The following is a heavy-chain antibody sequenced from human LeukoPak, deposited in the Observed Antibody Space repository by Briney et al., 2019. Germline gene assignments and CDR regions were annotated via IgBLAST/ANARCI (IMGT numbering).Heavy chain of an antibody. J-gene: IGHJ4*02. CDR2: INPNSGGT. CDR1: GYTFTGYY. D-gene: IGHD3-22*01. V-gene: IGHV1-2*02. CDR3: AMRDSSGYIYCFDY. Sequence: ASVKVSCKASGYTFTGYYMHWVRQAPGQGLEWMGWINPNSGGTNYAQKFQGRVTMTRDTSISTAYMELSRLRSDDTAVYYCAMRDSSGYIYCFDYWGQGTLVTVSS.